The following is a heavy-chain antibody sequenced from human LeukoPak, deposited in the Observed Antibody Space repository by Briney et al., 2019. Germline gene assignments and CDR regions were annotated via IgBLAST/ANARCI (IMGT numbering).Heavy chain of an antibody. CDR3: AKDLREREDAFDI. V-gene: IGHV3-30*18. Sequence: GGSLRLSCAASGFTFSSYGMHWVRQAPGKGLEWVAVISYDGSNRYYADSVKGRFTISRDNSKNTLYLQMNSLRAEDTAVYYCAKDLREREDAFDIWGQGTMVTVSS. D-gene: IGHD1-26*01. CDR2: ISYDGSNR. CDR1: GFTFSSYG. J-gene: IGHJ3*02.